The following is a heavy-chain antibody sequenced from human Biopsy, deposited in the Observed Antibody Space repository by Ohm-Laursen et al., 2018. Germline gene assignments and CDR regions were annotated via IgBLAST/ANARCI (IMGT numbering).Heavy chain of an antibody. J-gene: IGHJ4*02. CDR2: IHVKSGAT. CDR1: GYTFTDYY. CDR3: AREIAPWYDSSDYYSFFDY. V-gene: IGHV1-2*02. Sequence: ASVKVSCKTSGYTFTDYYLHWVRQDPGQGLEWMGWIHVKSGATDYAEKFQGRVTMTRDTSINTAYMELSSLRSDDTAVYFCAREIAPWYDSSDYYSFFDYWGQGTLVTVSS. D-gene: IGHD3-22*01.